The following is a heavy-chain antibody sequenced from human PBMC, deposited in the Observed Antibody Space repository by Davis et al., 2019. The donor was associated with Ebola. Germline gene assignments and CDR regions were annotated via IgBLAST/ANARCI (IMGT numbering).Heavy chain of an antibody. CDR3: ARLEYYYGSGSYSIFDY. CDR2: ISSGASSI. V-gene: IGHV3-11*01. CDR1: GFTFTDYY. J-gene: IGHJ4*02. Sequence: GESLKISCAASGFTFTDYYMSWIRQAPGKGLEWVSYISSGASSIKYADSVKGRFTISRDNAKNSLYLQMNSLSAEDTAVYYCARLEYYYGSGSYSIFDYWGQGTLVTVSS. D-gene: IGHD3-10*01.